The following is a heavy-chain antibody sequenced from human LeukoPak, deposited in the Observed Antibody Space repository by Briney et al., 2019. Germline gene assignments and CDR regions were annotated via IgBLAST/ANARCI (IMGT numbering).Heavy chain of an antibody. Sequence: SQTLSLTCAISGDSVSSNSAAWNWIRQSPSRGLEWLGRTYYRSKWYNDSAVSVKSRITINTDTSKNQFSLQLNSVTPEDTAVYYCARGRYYYDSSGYYKRSTYYYYYMDVWGKGTTVTVSS. CDR3: ARGRYYYDSSGYYKRSTYYYYYMDV. CDR1: GDSVSSNSAA. V-gene: IGHV6-1*01. J-gene: IGHJ6*03. D-gene: IGHD3-22*01. CDR2: TYYRSKWYN.